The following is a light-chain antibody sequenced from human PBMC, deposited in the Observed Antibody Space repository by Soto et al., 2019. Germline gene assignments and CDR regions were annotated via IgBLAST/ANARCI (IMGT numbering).Light chain of an antibody. Sequence: QSALTQPASVSGSPGQSITISCTGTSSDVGGYNYVSWYQQHPGKAPKLMIDEVSNRPSGVSNRFSGSMSGNTASLTISGLQAEDEADYYCTSYTSSRTPFVFGTGTKLTVL. CDR3: TSYTSSRTPFV. CDR2: EVS. V-gene: IGLV2-14*01. CDR1: SSDVGGYNY. J-gene: IGLJ1*01.